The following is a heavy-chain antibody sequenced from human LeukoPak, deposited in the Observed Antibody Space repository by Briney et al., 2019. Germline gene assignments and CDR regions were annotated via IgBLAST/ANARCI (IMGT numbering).Heavy chain of an antibody. Sequence: ASVKVSCKVSGCTLTELSMHWVRQAPGKGLEWMGGFDPEDGETIYAQKFQGRVTMTEDTSTDTAYMELSSLRSEDTAVYYCATGPVMVQGVTTPYYYYYMDVWGKGTTVTVSS. D-gene: IGHD3-10*01. V-gene: IGHV1-24*01. CDR2: FDPEDGET. CDR1: GCTLTELS. CDR3: ATGPVMVQGVTTPYYYYYMDV. J-gene: IGHJ6*03.